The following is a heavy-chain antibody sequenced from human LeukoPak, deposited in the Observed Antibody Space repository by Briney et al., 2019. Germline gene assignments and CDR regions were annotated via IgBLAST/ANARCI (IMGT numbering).Heavy chain of an antibody. Sequence: GRSLRLSCAASGFTFSSYGMHWVRQAPGKGLEWVAVIWYDGSNKYYADSVKGRFTISRDNSKNTLYLQMNSLRAEDTAVYYCARELSPYYYDSSGPAVRYYGMDVWGQGTTVTVSS. CDR1: GFTFSSYG. J-gene: IGHJ6*02. CDR3: ARELSPYYYDSSGPAVRYYGMDV. D-gene: IGHD3-22*01. CDR2: IWYDGSNK. V-gene: IGHV3-33*01.